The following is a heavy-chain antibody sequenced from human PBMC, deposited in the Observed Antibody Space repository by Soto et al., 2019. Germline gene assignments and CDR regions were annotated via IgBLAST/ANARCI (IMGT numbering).Heavy chain of an antibody. V-gene: IGHV4-31*03. J-gene: IGHJ2*01. CDR1: GGSISSGGYY. Sequence: QVQLQESGPGLVKPSQTLSLTCTVSGGSISSGGYYWSWIRQHPGKGLEWIGYIYYSGSTYYNPSLKSRVTIPVDTSKNQFPLKLSSVTAADTAVYYCARDSKSSVRGLRKNDWYFDLWGRGTLVTVSS. D-gene: IGHD6-6*01. CDR2: IYYSGST. CDR3: ARDSKSSVRGLRKNDWYFDL.